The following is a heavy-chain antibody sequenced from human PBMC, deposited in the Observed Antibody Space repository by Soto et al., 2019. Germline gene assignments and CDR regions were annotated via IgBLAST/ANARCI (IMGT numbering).Heavy chain of an antibody. V-gene: IGHV4-34*01. J-gene: IGHJ2*01. CDR1: GGSFSGYY. CDR3: AGESHDILTGPPWVWYFDL. Sequence: QVQLQQWGAGPLRPLETLSLTCGVSGGSFSGYYWAWIRQSPGKGLEWIGEINDRGSINYNPSLKSRVSNSGDTSKNHYSLNLRSVTAADTAVYYCAGESHDILTGPPWVWYFDLWGRGTLVTVSS. CDR2: INDRGSI. D-gene: IGHD3-9*01.